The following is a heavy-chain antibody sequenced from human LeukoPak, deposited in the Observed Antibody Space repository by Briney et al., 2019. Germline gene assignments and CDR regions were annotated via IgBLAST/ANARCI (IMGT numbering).Heavy chain of an antibody. J-gene: IGHJ3*02. CDR1: GFTFSSYS. D-gene: IGHD2-2*01. CDR3: APTSWGVPAAKGAFDI. V-gene: IGHV3-21*01. CDR2: ISSSSSYI. Sequence: SGGSLRLSCAASGFTFSSYSMNWVRQAPGKGLEWVSSISSSSSYIYYADSVKGRFTISRDNAKNSLYLQMNSLRAEDTAVYYCAPTSWGVPAAKGAFDIWGQGTMVTVSS.